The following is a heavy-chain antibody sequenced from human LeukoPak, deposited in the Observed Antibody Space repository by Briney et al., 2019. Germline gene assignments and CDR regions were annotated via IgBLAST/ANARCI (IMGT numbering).Heavy chain of an antibody. D-gene: IGHD5-12*01. CDR1: GYTFTGYY. CDR2: INPNSSGT. V-gene: IGHV1-2*04. CDR3: ARANSGYDYDLGY. Sequence: ASVKVSCKASGYTFTGYYMHWVRQAPGQGLEWMGWINPNSSGTNYAQKFQGWVTMTRDTSISTAYMELSRLRSDDTAVYYCARANSGYDYDLGYWGQGTLVTVSS. J-gene: IGHJ4*02.